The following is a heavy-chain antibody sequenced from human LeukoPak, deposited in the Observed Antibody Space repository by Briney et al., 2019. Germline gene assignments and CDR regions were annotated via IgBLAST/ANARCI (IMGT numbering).Heavy chain of an antibody. D-gene: IGHD6-19*01. Sequence: GGSLRLSCAASGFIFSSYAMSWVRQAPGKGLEWVSDISGSGGSTYYADSVKGRFTISRDNSKNTLYVQMNSLRAEDTAVYYCATGGPAGWYGVSTDAFDIWGQGTMVTVSS. CDR2: ISGSGGST. CDR3: ATGGPAGWYGVSTDAFDI. V-gene: IGHV3-23*01. J-gene: IGHJ3*02. CDR1: GFIFSSYA.